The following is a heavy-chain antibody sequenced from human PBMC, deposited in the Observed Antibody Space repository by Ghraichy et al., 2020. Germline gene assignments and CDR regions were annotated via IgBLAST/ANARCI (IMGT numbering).Heavy chain of an antibody. CDR1: RFSFRNSW. CDR2: MNPDGIEI. J-gene: IGHJ4*02. Sequence: GGSLRLSCAASRFSFRNSWMNWVRQAPGKGLEWVASMNPDGIEIYYIDSVRGRFTISRDNAKNSLYLQMNSLRAEDTAMYYCAGDVCWSAFDYWGQGTLVTASS. V-gene: IGHV3-7*03. D-gene: IGHD3-3*01. CDR3: AGDVCWSAFDY.